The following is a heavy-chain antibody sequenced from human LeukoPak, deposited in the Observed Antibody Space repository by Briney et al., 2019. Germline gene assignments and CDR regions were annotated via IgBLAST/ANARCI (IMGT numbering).Heavy chain of an antibody. V-gene: IGHV3-30-3*01. CDR1: GFTFSSYA. Sequence: GGSLRLSCAASGFTFSSYAMHWVRQAPGKGLEWVAVISYDGSNKYYADSVKGRFTISRDNSKNTLYLQMNSLRAEDTAVCYCARDRAAPDFWSGYYRPHYYGMDVWGQGTTVTVSS. D-gene: IGHD3-3*01. CDR3: ARDRAAPDFWSGYYRPHYYGMDV. CDR2: ISYDGSNK. J-gene: IGHJ6*02.